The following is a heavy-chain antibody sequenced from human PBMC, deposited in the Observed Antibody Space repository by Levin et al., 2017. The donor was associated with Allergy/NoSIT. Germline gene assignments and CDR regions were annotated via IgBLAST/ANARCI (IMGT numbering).Heavy chain of an antibody. CDR2: ITSSSNYV. D-gene: IGHD3-10*01. CDR1: GFTFSSYS. CDR3: ARVYSSGNYYKGPLDY. V-gene: IGHV3-21*01. J-gene: IGHJ4*02. Sequence: GESLKISCVDSGFTFSSYSMNWVRQAPGKGLEWISSITSSSNYVYYADSVRGRFTISRDNAKSSLYLQMNSLRAEDTALYYCARVYSSGNYYKGPLDYWGQGPLVTVSS.